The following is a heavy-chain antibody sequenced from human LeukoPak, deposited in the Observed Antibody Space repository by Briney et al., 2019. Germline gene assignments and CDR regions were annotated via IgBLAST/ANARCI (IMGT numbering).Heavy chain of an antibody. J-gene: IGHJ4*02. CDR1: GGSISSSNW. CDR3: ARGPYVYVWGSYRYFDY. D-gene: IGHD3-16*02. Sequence: SETLSLTWAVSGGSISSSNWWSWVRQPPGKGLEWIGEIYHSGSTNYNPSLKSRVTISVDKSKNQFSLKLSSVTAADTAVYYCARGPYVYVWGSYRYFDYWGQGTLVTVSS. CDR2: IYHSGST. V-gene: IGHV4-4*02.